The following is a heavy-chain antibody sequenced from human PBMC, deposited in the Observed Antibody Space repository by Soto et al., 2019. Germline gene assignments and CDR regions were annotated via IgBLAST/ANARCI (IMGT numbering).Heavy chain of an antibody. CDR1: GFNFRNFN. Sequence: RRLSCEGSGFNFRNFNMIWVRQAPGKGLEWVSSVSGSSSYIYYADSVKGRFTVSRDNANNLVFLQMNGLRPEDTAMYYCARDLRGQYGPWRQRTMVTVSS. D-gene: IGHD4-17*01. CDR2: VSGSSSYI. CDR3: ARDLRGQYGP. J-gene: IGHJ3*01. V-gene: IGHV3-21*06.